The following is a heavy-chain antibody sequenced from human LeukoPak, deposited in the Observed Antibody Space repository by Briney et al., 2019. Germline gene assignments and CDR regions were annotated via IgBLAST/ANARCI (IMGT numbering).Heavy chain of an antibody. D-gene: IGHD6-19*01. CDR2: INSDGSST. V-gene: IGHV3-74*01. Sequence: GGSLRLSCAASGFTFTSCWMHWVRQAPGKGLVWVSRINSDGSSTSYADSVKGRFTISRDNAKNTLYLQMNGLRAEDTAVYYCARVTSVTGTIFDYWGQGTLVTVSS. CDR1: GFTFTSCW. J-gene: IGHJ4*02. CDR3: ARVTSVTGTIFDY.